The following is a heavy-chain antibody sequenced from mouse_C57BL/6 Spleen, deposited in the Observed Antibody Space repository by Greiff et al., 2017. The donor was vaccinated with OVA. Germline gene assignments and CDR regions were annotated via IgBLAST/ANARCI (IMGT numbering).Heavy chain of an antibody. V-gene: IGHV5-4*01. Sequence: EVQGVESGGGLVKPGGSLKLSCAASGFTFSSYAMSWVRQTPEKRLEWVATISDGGSYTYYPDNVKGRFTISRDNAKNNLYLQMSHLKSEDTALYYCARVASEVFDYWGQGTTLTVSS. CDR3: ARVASEVFDY. CDR1: GFTFSSYA. J-gene: IGHJ2*01. D-gene: IGHD6-1*01. CDR2: ISDGGSYT.